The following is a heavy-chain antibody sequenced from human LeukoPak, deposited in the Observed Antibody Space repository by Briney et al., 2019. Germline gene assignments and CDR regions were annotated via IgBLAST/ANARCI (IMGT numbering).Heavy chain of an antibody. CDR1: GGSFSGYY. CDR3: ARVGIAVAGTEGYYFDY. D-gene: IGHD6-19*01. V-gene: IGHV4-34*01. Sequence: SETLSLTCAVYGGSFSGYYWSWIRQPPGKGLEWIGEINHSGSTNYNPSLKSRVTISVDTSKNQFSLKLSSVTAADTAVYYCARVGIAVAGTEGYYFDYWGQGTLVTVSS. J-gene: IGHJ4*02. CDR2: INHSGST.